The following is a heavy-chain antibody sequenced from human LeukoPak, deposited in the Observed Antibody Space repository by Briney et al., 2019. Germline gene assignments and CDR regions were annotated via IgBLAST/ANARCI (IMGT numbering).Heavy chain of an antibody. V-gene: IGHV3-11*05. CDR3: ARGGRTRFDS. CDR1: GFTLGEYY. D-gene: IGHD2-15*01. CDR2: SGTTSGYT. J-gene: IGHJ5*01. Sequence: GGSLRLSCAASGFTLGEYYMSWIRQAPGKGLEWVSSSGTTSGYTDYADSVKGRLTISRDNAKYSLYLQMNSLRAEDTAVYYCARGGRTRFDSWGQGTLVTVSS.